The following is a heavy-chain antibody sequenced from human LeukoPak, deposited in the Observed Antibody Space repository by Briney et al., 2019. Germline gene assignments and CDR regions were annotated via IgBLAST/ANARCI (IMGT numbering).Heavy chain of an antibody. CDR2: ISGSSSTI. CDR3: ARRGFYYDSSGYYDY. CDR1: GFTFSSYS. J-gene: IGHJ4*02. V-gene: IGHV3-48*04. Sequence: PGGSLRLSCAASGFTFSSYSMNWVRQAPGKGLEWVSYISGSSSTIYYADSVKGRFTISRDNAKNSLYLQMNSLRAEDTAVYYCARRGFYYDSSGYYDYWGQGTLVTVSS. D-gene: IGHD3-22*01.